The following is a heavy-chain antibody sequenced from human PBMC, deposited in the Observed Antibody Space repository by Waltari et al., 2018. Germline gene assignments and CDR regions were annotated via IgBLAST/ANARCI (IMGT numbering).Heavy chain of an antibody. V-gene: IGHV3-74*01. CDR2: INSDGSST. Sequence: EVQLVESGGGLVQPGGSLRLSCAASGFTFSSYWMHWVRQAPGKGLVWVSRINSDGSSTSYPDSVKGRFTISRDNAKNTLYLQMNSLRAEDTAVYYCARLYYYDSIGPNGWFDPWGQGTLVTVSS. CDR3: ARLYYYDSIGPNGWFDP. D-gene: IGHD3-22*01. J-gene: IGHJ5*02. CDR1: GFTFSSYW.